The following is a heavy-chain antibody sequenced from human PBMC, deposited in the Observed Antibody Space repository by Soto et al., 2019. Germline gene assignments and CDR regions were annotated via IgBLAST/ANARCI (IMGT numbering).Heavy chain of an antibody. V-gene: IGHV4-30-4*01. CDR1: GGSISDYY. J-gene: IGHJ5*02. D-gene: IGHD5-18*01. CDR3: AGIQSKRLSGLDP. Sequence: PSETLSLTCTVSGGSISDYYWSWIRQPPGKGLEWIGYIYYSGSTYYNPSLKSRVTISVDTSKNQFSLKLSSVTAADTAVYYCAGIQSKRLSGLDPWGQGTLVTVSS. CDR2: IYYSGST.